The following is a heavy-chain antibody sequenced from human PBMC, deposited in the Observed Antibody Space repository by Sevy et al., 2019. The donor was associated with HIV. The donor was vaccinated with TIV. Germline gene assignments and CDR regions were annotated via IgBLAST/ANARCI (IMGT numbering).Heavy chain of an antibody. Sequence: GGSLRLSCAASGFTFSSYGMHWVRQAPGKGLEWVAFIQYDGSNKYYADSVKGRFTISRDNSKNTLFLQMNSLRAEDTAVYYCAKELNHYYDSSGYDHWGQGTLVTVSS. V-gene: IGHV3-30*02. D-gene: IGHD3-22*01. J-gene: IGHJ4*02. CDR1: GFTFSSYG. CDR3: AKELNHYYDSSGYDH. CDR2: IQYDGSNK.